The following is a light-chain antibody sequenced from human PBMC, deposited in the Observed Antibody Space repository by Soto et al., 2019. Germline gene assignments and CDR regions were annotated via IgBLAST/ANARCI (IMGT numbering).Light chain of an antibody. CDR2: DAS. CDR3: QQCSTSPLT. J-gene: IGKJ4*01. CDR1: QSVNKNY. Sequence: EIVLTQSPGTLSLSPGERATLSCRASQSVNKNYLAWYQQKPGQAPRLLIYDASNRATGIPDRFSGSGSGTDFTLTISRLEPEDFAVYYCQQCSTSPLTFGGGTKVEIK. V-gene: IGKV3-20*01.